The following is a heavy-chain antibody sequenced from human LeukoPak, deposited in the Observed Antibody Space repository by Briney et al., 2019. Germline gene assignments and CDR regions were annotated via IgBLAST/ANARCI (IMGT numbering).Heavy chain of an antibody. CDR3: ARDVQDSRTGGLDF. D-gene: IGHD3-22*01. CDR1: GFTFSTYW. CDR2: ISGDGSDT. J-gene: IGHJ4*02. Sequence: PGGSLGLSCAASGFTFSTYWIHWVRQAPGKGLVWVSRISGDGSDTRYADSVKGRFTISRDNAKNTVFLQMNSLRDEDTAVYYCARDVQDSRTGGLDFWGQGTLVTVSS. V-gene: IGHV3-74*01.